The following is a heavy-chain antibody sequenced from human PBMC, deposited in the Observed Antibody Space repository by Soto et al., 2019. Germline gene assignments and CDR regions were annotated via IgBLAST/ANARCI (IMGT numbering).Heavy chain of an antibody. Sequence: GGSLRLSCAASGFTFSSYAMSWVRQAPGKGLEWVSAISGSGGSTYCADSVKGRFTISRDNSKNTLYLQMNSLRAEDTAVYYCAKVRIVVVTGTLIDWGQGTLVTVSS. J-gene: IGHJ4*02. CDR1: GFTFSSYA. CDR2: ISGSGGST. D-gene: IGHD3-22*01. V-gene: IGHV3-23*01. CDR3: AKVRIVVVTGTLID.